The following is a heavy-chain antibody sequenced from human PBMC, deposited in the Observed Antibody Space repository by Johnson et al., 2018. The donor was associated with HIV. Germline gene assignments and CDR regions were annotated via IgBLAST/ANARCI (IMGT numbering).Heavy chain of an antibody. J-gene: IGHJ3*02. CDR3: AGEGPMVRSGAFDI. Sequence: QVQLVESGGGVVQPGRSLRLSCAASGFTFSSYAMHWVRQAPGKGLEWVAVISYDGSNKYYADSVKGRFTISRDNSKNTLYLQMNSLRAEDTAVYYSAGEGPMVRSGAFDIWGQGTKVTVSS. V-gene: IGHV3-30*14. CDR1: GFTFSSYA. CDR2: ISYDGSNK. D-gene: IGHD3-10*01.